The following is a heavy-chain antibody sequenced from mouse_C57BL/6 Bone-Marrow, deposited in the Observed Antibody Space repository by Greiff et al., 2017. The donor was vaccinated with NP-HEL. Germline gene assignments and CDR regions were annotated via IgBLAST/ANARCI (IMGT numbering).Heavy chain of an antibody. CDR2: INSDGSST. V-gene: IGHV5-16*01. CDR1: GFTFSDYY. Sequence: EVKLVESEGGLVQPGSSMKLSCTASGFTFSDYYMAWVRQVPEKGLEWVANINSDGSSTYYLDSLKSRFIFSRDNAKTILYLQMSSLKSEDTATYYCARGGGLRRRTYAMDYWGQGTSVTVSS. J-gene: IGHJ4*01. D-gene: IGHD2-4*01. CDR3: ARGGGLRRRTYAMDY.